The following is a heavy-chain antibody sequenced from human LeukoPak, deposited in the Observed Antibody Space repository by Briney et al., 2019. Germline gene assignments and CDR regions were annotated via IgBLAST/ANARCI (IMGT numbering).Heavy chain of an antibody. V-gene: IGHV1-18*01. D-gene: IGHD2-2*03. CDR3: ARLSYLLDIVVVPAAITNNWFDP. CDR1: GYTFTSYG. CDR2: ISAYNGNT. Sequence: ASVKVSCKASGYTFTSYGISWVRQAPGQGLEWMGWISAYNGNTNYAQKLQGRVTMTTDTSTSTAYVELRSLRSDDTAVYYCARLSYLLDIVVVPAAITNNWFDPWGQGTLVTVSS. J-gene: IGHJ5*02.